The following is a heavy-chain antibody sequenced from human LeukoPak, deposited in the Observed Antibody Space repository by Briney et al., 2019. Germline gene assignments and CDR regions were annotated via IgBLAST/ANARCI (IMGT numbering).Heavy chain of an antibody. CDR3: ARFYFDY. CDR1: GGSFSGYY. Sequence: SETLSLTCAVYGGSFSGYYWSWIRQPPGKGLEWIGEINNSGSTNYNPSLKSRVTISVDTSKNQFSLKLSSVTAADTAVYYCARFYFDYWGQGTLVTVSS. J-gene: IGHJ4*02. CDR2: INNSGST. V-gene: IGHV4-34*01.